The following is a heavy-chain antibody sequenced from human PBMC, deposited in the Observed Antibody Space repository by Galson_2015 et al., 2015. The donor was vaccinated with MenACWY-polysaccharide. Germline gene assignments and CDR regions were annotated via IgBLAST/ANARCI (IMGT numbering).Heavy chain of an antibody. CDR3: ARSPGGYSFGGQIDS. CDR2: IYYSGST. CDR1: GGSLTAYY. V-gene: IGHV4-59*01. D-gene: IGHD5-18*01. J-gene: IGHJ4*02. Sequence: LSLTCSVSGGSLTAYYWAWLRQPPGKGLEWIGCIYYSGSTKYSPSLNSRVTISVDTSNNQFSLKLSSVTAADTAVYYCARSPGGYSFGGQIDSWGQGSLVTVSS.